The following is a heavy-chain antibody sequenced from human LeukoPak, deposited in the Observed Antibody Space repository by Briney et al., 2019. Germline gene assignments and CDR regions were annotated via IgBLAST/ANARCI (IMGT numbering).Heavy chain of an antibody. CDR3: ARHPYYYGSGKYYMDV. CDR2: MNPNSGNT. CDR1: GYTFTSYD. V-gene: IGHV1-8*01. D-gene: IGHD3-10*01. J-gene: IGHJ6*03. Sequence: PGASVKVSCKASGYTFTSYDINWVRQATGQGLEWMGWMNPNSGNTGYAQKFQGRVTMTRNTSISTAYMELSSLRSEETAVYYCARHPYYYGSGKYYMDVWGKGTTVTVSS.